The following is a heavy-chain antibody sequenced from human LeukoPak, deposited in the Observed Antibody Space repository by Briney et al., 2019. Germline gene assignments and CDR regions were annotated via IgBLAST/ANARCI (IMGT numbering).Heavy chain of an antibody. Sequence: GGSLRLSCAASGFTFSSYEMNWVRQAPGKGLKWVSYISSSGSTIYYADSVKGRFTISRDNAKNSLYLQMNSLRAEDTAAYYRARGNDILTGPLGYWGQGTLVTVSS. CDR2: ISSSGSTI. D-gene: IGHD3-9*01. V-gene: IGHV3-48*03. CDR1: GFTFSSYE. CDR3: ARGNDILTGPLGY. J-gene: IGHJ4*02.